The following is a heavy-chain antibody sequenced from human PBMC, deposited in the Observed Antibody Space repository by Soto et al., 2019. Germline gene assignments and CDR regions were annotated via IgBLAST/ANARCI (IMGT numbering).Heavy chain of an antibody. D-gene: IGHD5-12*01. Sequence: PGGSLRLSFAVSGFPFSAYAMHLVRQAPGKGLDLGAAISPDGSYAPYADSVKGRSTISRDNSKNTLFLKMKSLRSEDTAVYYCAAGGGLPRYYWGQGTLVTVSS. J-gene: IGHJ4*02. V-gene: IGHV3-30*03. CDR1: GFPFSAYA. CDR2: ISPDGSYA. CDR3: AAGGGLPRYY.